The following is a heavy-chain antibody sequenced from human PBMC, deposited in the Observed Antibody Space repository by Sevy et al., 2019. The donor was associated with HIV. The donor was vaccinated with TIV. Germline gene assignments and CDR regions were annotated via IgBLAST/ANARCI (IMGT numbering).Heavy chain of an antibody. CDR1: GFTFDDYA. CDR2: ISWNSGSI. Sequence: GGSLRLSCAASGFTFDDYAMHWVRQAPGKGLEWVSGISWNSGSIGYADSVKGRFTISRDNAKNSLYLQMNSLRAEDTALDYCAKERHATANCCFDLWGQGTLVTVSS. CDR3: AKERHATANCCFDL. J-gene: IGHJ2*01. V-gene: IGHV3-9*01. D-gene: IGHD4-17*01.